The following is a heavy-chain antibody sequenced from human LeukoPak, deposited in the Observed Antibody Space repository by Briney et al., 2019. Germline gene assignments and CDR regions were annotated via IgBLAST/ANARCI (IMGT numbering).Heavy chain of an antibody. CDR2: ISTSSSYI. Sequence: GGSLRLSCAASGFTFSSYSMNWVRQAPGKGLEWVSSISTSSSYIYYADSVEGRFTISRHNAKNSLYLQMNSLRAEDTAVYYCARGYSNYGYAFDIWGQGTLVTVSS. CDR3: ARGYSNYGYAFDI. J-gene: IGHJ3*02. D-gene: IGHD4-11*01. V-gene: IGHV3-21*01. CDR1: GFTFSSYS.